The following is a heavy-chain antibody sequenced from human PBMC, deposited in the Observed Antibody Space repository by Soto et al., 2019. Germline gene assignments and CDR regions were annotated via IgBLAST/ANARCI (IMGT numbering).Heavy chain of an antibody. Sequence: QVQLVESGGGVVQPGRSLRLSCEASGFTFTSYAMNWVCQAPGKRLECVAVISYDRINEYYADSVKDRFTISRDNSKNTLFLQMSSLRVEDTALYYCARDRLRLGELSLIGYFDYWGQGTLVTVSS. J-gene: IGHJ4*02. CDR3: ARDRLRLGELSLIGYFDY. CDR1: GFTFTSYA. V-gene: IGHV3-30*15. CDR2: ISYDRINE. D-gene: IGHD3-16*02.